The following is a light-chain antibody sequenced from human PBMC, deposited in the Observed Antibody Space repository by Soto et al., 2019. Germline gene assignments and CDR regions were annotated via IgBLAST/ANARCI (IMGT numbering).Light chain of an antibody. Sequence: EIVLTQSPATLSLSPGERATLSCRASQSVSGYLAWYQQKPGQAPRLLVYDASNKATGIPARFSGSGSGTDFTLTISSLEPEDFAVYYCQQRSNWPYTFGQGTKLEIK. CDR1: QSVSGY. V-gene: IGKV3-11*01. CDR2: DAS. CDR3: QQRSNWPYT. J-gene: IGKJ2*01.